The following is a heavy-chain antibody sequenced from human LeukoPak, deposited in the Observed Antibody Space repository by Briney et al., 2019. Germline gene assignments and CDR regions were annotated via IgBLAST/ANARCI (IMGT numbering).Heavy chain of an antibody. J-gene: IGHJ6*02. CDR2: IIPIFGTA. V-gene: IGHV1-69*13. D-gene: IGHD3-22*01. CDR1: GGTFSSYA. Sequence: GASVKVSCKASGGTFSSYAISWVRQAPGQGLEWMGGIIPIFGTANYAQKFQGRVTTTADESTSTAYMELSSLRSEDTAVYYCARALARNYYDSSGYLPKGYYGMDVWGQGTTVTVSS. CDR3: ARALARNYYDSSGYLPKGYYGMDV.